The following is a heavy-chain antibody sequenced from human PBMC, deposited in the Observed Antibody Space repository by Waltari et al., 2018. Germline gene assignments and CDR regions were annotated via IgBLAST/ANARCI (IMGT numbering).Heavy chain of an antibody. V-gene: IGHV3-7*01. J-gene: IGHJ6*03. CDR2: IRQDGSEK. D-gene: IGHD6-13*01. CDR3: ARGQQQLVLYYYYYYMDV. Sequence: ETHLVESGGGLVQPGGSLRLSCAASGFTFSSYWMTWVRQAPGKGLEWVANIRQDGSEKYYVDSVKGRFTISRDNAKNSLYLQMNSLKAEDTAVYYCARGQQQLVLYYYYYYMDVWGKGTTVTVSS. CDR1: GFTFSSYW.